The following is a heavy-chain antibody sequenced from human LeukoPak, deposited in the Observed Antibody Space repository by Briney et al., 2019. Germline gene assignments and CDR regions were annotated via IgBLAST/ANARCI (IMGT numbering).Heavy chain of an antibody. D-gene: IGHD4-11*01. CDR2: IKTKTDGGTT. Sequence: GGSLRLSRAASGFTFSNAWMNWVRQAPGKGLEWVGRIKTKTDGGTTDYAAPVKGRFTISRDDSKNTVFLQMNSLKTEDTAFYYCITQYFDYWGQGTLVTVSS. CDR3: ITQYFDY. J-gene: IGHJ4*02. V-gene: IGHV3-15*01. CDR1: GFTFSNAW.